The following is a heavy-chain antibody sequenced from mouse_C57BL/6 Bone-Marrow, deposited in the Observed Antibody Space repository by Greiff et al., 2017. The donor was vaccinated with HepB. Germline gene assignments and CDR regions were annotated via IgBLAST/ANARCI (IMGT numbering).Heavy chain of an antibody. D-gene: IGHD1-1*01. CDR2: ISNGGGST. CDR3: ARAGSSYYWYFDV. V-gene: IGHV5-12*01. CDR1: GFTFSDYY. Sequence: VQLKESGGGLVQPGGSLKLSCAASGFTFSDYYMYWVRQTPEKRLEWVAYISNGGGSTYYPDTVKGRFTISRDNAKNTLYLQMSRLKSEDTAMYYCARAGSSYYWYFDVWGTGTTVTVSS. J-gene: IGHJ1*03.